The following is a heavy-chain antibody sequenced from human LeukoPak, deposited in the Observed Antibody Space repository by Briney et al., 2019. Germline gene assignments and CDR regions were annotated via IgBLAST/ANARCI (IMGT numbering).Heavy chain of an antibody. CDR2: INPSGGST. D-gene: IGHD3-22*01. CDR1: GYTFTSYY. J-gene: IGHJ4*02. V-gene: IGHV1-46*01. CDR3: ARDSLYYDSSGYPGVERGDY. Sequence: GASVKVSCKASGYTFTSYYMHWVRQAPGQGLEWMGIINPSGGSTSYAQKFQGRVTMTRNTSISTAYMELSSLRSEDTAVYYCARDSLYYDSSGYPGVERGDYWGQGTLVTVSS.